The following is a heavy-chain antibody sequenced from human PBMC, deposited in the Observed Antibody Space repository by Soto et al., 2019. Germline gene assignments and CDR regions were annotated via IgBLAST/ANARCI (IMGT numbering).Heavy chain of an antibody. J-gene: IGHJ4*02. D-gene: IGHD5-18*01. V-gene: IGHV1-69*13. CDR2: IIPIFGTA. Sequence: GASVKVSCKASGGTFSSYAISWVRQAPGQGLEWMGGIIPIFGTANYAQKFQGRVTITADESTSTAYMELSSLSSEDTAVYYCARRGYSYGFGNWGQGTLVTVSS. CDR1: GGTFSSYA. CDR3: ARRGYSYGFGN.